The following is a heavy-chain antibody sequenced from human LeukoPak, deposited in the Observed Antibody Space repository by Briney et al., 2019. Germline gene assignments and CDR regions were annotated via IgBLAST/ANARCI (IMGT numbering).Heavy chain of an antibody. CDR2: SGSP. CDR3: TTYYVGEGGRGH. D-gene: IGHD2-21*01. J-gene: IGHJ4*02. V-gene: IGHV4-61*08. Sequence: SETLSLTCSASGDSVSSAGYHWSWIRQAPGKGLEWIGHSGSPSYNPSLKSRVMISIDTSKNQFSLKVSTVTAADTAVYYCTTYYVGEGGRGHWGPGTLVTVSS. CDR1: GDSVSSAGYH.